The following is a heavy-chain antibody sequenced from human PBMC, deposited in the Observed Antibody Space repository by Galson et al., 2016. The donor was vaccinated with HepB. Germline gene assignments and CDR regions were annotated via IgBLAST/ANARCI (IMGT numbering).Heavy chain of an antibody. V-gene: IGHV3-33*06. Sequence: RLSCAASXXXFKTYXXNWVRXAPGKGLEXXXNIRYDGSQRYYADSVRGRFTISRDDSKKMLYLQMNSLTAEDAALYYCTNDRGGGXSRYLGXXWGQGHLXXVSS. CDR3: TNDRGGGXSRYLGXX. CDR1: XXXFKTYX. J-gene: IGHJ5*02. CDR2: IRYDGSQR. D-gene: IGHD6-13*01.